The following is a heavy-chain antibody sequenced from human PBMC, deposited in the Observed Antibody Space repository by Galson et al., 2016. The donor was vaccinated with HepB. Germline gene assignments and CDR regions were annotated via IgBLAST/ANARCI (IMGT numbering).Heavy chain of an antibody. Sequence: SLRLSCAASGFTFGDYAMSWFRQAPGKGLEWVGFIRRKAYGGTTEYAASVKGRFTISRDDSKSIAYLQMNSLKTGDTAVYYCTRGGWSRESYFDYWGQGTLVTVSS. V-gene: IGHV3-49*03. J-gene: IGHJ4*02. CDR2: IRRKAYGGTT. CDR3: TRGGWSRESYFDY. D-gene: IGHD1-26*01. CDR1: GFTFGDYA.